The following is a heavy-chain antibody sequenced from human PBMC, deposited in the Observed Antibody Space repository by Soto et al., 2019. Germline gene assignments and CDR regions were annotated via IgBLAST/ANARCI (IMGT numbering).Heavy chain of an antibody. CDR2: INPSGGST. V-gene: IGHV1-46*01. CDR3: ARDEIAAQLNSYYYGMDV. J-gene: IGHJ6*02. D-gene: IGHD6-13*01. Sequence: ASVKVSCKASGYTFTSYYMHWVRQAPGQGLEWMGIINPSGGSTSYAQKFQGRVTMTRDTSTSTVYMELSSLRSEDTAVYYCARDEIAAQLNSYYYGMDVWGQGTTVTVSS. CDR1: GYTFTSYY.